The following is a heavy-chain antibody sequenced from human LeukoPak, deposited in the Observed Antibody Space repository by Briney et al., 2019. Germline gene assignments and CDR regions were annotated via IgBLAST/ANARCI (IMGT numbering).Heavy chain of an antibody. V-gene: IGHV4-59*01. CDR2: IYYSGST. J-gene: IGHJ6*04. CDR1: GGSISSYY. CDR3: ARGNYDYVWGSYRPLYYYYGMDV. Sequence: SETLSLTCTVSGGSISSYYWSWIQQPPGKGLEWIGYIYYSGSTNYNPSLKSRVTISVDTSKNQFSLKLGSVTAADTAVYYCARGNYDYVWGSYRPLYYYYGMDVWGKGTTVTVSS. D-gene: IGHD3-16*02.